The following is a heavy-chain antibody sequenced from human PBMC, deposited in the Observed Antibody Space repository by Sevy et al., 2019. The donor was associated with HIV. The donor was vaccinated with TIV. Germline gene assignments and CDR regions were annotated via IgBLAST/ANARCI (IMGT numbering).Heavy chain of an antibody. V-gene: IGHV1-2*06. J-gene: IGHJ6*02. Sequence: ASVTVSCKASGYTFTDEYLHWVRQAPGQGLEWIGRIFPNSGVTKSAQRFRGRVTMTRDTSISTAYMELSGLRSDDTAVYYCARDAGGGTTNSGLDVWGQGTTVTRLL. D-gene: IGHD1-7*01. CDR3: ARDAGGGTTNSGLDV. CDR1: GYTFTDEY. CDR2: IFPNSGVT.